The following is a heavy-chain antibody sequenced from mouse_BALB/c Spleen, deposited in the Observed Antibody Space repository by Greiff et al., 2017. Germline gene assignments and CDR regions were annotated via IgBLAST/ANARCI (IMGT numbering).Heavy chain of an antibody. CDR1: GFSLTSYG. CDR3: AISYGYDAMDY. CDR2: IWSGGST. J-gene: IGHJ4*01. Sequence: QVQLQQSGPGLVQPSQSLSITCTVSGFSLTSYGVHWVRQSPGKGLEWLGVIWSGGSTDYNAAFISRLSISKDNSKSQVFFKMNSLQANDTAIYYCAISYGYDAMDYWGQGTSVTVSS. V-gene: IGHV2-2*02. D-gene: IGHD1-2*01.